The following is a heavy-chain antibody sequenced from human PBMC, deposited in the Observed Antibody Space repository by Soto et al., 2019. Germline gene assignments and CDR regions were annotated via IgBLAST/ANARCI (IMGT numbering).Heavy chain of an antibody. CDR1: GYTFSNYG. CDR3: AREGQLGY. V-gene: IGHV1-18*01. J-gene: IGHJ4*02. CDR2: ISGYNGNT. Sequence: QVQLLQSGAEVKKPGASVKVSCKASGYTFSNYGFSWVRQAPGQGLEWMGWISGYNGNTNYAERLQGRVTMTTDTSTRTAYMELKSLRYDDTAVYYCAREGQLGYWGQGTPVTVPS. D-gene: IGHD6-6*01.